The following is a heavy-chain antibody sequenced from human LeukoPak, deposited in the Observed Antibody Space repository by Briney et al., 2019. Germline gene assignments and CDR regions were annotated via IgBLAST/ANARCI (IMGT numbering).Heavy chain of an antibody. CDR1: GFNPRSRD. V-gene: IGHV3-48*03. CDR3: ATTAYYPYYYFDH. D-gene: IGHD4/OR15-4a*01. Sequence: GGSLRLSCAAPGFNPRSRDLNWVRQAPGKGLEWISYITATGSVVHYADSVKGRFSVLRDNTKNSLYLRMDSLRFEDTGLYYCATTAYYPYYYFDHWGRGDLVTVSS. CDR2: ITATGSVV. J-gene: IGHJ4*02.